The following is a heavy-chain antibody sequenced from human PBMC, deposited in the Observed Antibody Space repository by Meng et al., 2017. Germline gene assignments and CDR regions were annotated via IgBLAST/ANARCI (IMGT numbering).Heavy chain of an antibody. Sequence: QVPPQQWGAGLFKPSETLSLTCAVYGGSFRGYSWSWIRQPPGKGLEWIGEINHSGSTNYNPSLKSRVTISVDTSKNQFSLKLSSVTAADTAVYYCARDTVEAYCGGDCCPLGYWGQGTLVTVSS. V-gene: IGHV4-34*01. CDR1: GGSFRGYS. D-gene: IGHD2-21*02. J-gene: IGHJ4*02. CDR2: INHSGST. CDR3: ARDTVEAYCGGDCCPLGY.